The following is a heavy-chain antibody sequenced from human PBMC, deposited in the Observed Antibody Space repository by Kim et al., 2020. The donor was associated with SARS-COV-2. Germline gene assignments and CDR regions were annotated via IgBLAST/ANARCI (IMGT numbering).Heavy chain of an antibody. D-gene: IGHD2-15*01. Sequence: GGALRLSCVASGITFSLFGMSWVRQAPGRGLEWVACISSSGYNTYHEHSVKGRFTVARDNVRNSLFLQMNSLQDADTAMYFCARDLLRVTIPPVSPRDA. CDR2: ISSSGYNT. J-gene: IGHJ3*01. CDR3: ARDLLRVTIPPVSPRDA. CDR1: GITFSLFG. V-gene: IGHV3-48*02.